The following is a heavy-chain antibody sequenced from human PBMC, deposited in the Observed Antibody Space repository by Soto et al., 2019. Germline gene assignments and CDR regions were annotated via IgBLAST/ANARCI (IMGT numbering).Heavy chain of an antibody. V-gene: IGHV4-59*01. CDR3: ARGAWKMATPGLFDY. Sequence: SETLSLTCTVSGGSISSYYWSWIRQPPGKGLEWIGYIYYSGSTNYNPSLKSRVTISVDTSKNQFSLKLSSVTAADTAVYYCARGAWKMATPGLFDYWGQGTLVT. J-gene: IGHJ4*02. CDR1: GGSISSYY. D-gene: IGHD5-12*01. CDR2: IYYSGST.